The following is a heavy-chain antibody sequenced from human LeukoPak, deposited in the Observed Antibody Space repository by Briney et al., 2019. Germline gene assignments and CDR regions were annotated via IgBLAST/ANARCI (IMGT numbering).Heavy chain of an antibody. V-gene: IGHV3-15*01. Sequence: GGSLRLSCAASGFTFSNAWMSWVRQAPGKGLEWVGRIKSKTDGGTTDYAAPVKGRFTISRDDSKNTLYLQMNSLKTEDTAVYYCTTVNLVLLWFGEPTSIDYWGQGTLVTVSS. J-gene: IGHJ4*02. CDR1: GFTFSNAW. CDR3: TTVNLVLLWFGEPTSIDY. CDR2: IKSKTDGGTT. D-gene: IGHD3-10*01.